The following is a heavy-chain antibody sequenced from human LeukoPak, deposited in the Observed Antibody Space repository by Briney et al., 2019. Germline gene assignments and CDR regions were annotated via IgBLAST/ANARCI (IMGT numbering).Heavy chain of an antibody. Sequence: ASVKVSCKASGYTFTNFVISWVRQAPGQGLEWMGWMNPNSGNTAYAQKFQGRVTITRNTSISTAYMELSSLRSEDTAVYYCAREDYYDSGSNDYWGQGTLVTVSS. CDR3: AREDYYDSGSNDY. CDR1: GYTFTNFV. D-gene: IGHD3-22*01. V-gene: IGHV1-8*03. J-gene: IGHJ4*02. CDR2: MNPNSGNT.